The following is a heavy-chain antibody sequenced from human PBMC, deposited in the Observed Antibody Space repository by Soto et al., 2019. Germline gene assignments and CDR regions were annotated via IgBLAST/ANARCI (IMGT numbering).Heavy chain of an antibody. V-gene: IGHV4-31*03. CDR3: ARDYYYDSSGYSDDAFDI. D-gene: IGHD3-22*01. Sequence: SEPLSLTCTVSGGSISSGGYYWSWIRQHPGKGLEWIGYIYYSGSTYYNPSLKSRVTISVDTSKNQFSLKLSSVTAADTAVYYCARDYYYDSSGYSDDAFDIWGQGTMVTVSS. CDR1: GGSISSGGYY. CDR2: IYYSGST. J-gene: IGHJ3*02.